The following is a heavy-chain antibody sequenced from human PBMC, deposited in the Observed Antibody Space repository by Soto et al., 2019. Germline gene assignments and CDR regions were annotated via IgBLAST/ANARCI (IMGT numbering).Heavy chain of an antibody. J-gene: IGHJ4*02. Sequence: SETLSLTCAVSVGSISSGGYSWSWIRQPPGKGLEWIGYIYHSGSTYYNPSLKSRVTISVDRSKNQFSLKLSSVTAADTAVYYCARASYIGYCSGGSCYSPARYCDYWGQGTLVTVSS. CDR1: VGSISSGGYS. D-gene: IGHD2-15*01. V-gene: IGHV4-30-2*01. CDR2: IYHSGST. CDR3: ARASYIGYCSGGSCYSPARYCDY.